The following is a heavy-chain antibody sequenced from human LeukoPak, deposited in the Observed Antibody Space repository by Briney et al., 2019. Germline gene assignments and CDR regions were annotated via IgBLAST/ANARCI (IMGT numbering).Heavy chain of an antibody. D-gene: IGHD6-19*01. CDR1: GASISSSY. J-gene: IGHJ4*02. CDR2: IYYSGST. CDR3: ARSEWLASFDY. V-gene: IGHV4-59*01. Sequence: SETLSLTCTVSGASISSSYWSWIRQPPGKGLEWIAYIYYSGSTNYNPSLKSRVTISVDTSRNQFSLKLSSVTAADAAVYYCARSEWLASFDYWGQGTLVTVSS.